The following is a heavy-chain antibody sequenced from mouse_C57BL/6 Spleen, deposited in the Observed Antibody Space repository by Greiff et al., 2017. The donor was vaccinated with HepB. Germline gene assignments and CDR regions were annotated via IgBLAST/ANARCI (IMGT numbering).Heavy chain of an antibody. CDR3: TRGGEDLAY. CDR1: GFTFSSYA. Sequence: EVKVEESGEGLVKPGGSLKLSCAASGFTFSSYAMSWVRQTPEKRLEWVAYISSGGDYIYYADTVKGRFTISRDNARNTLYLQMSSLKSEDTAMYYCTRGGEDLAYWGQGTLVTVSA. CDR2: ISSGGDYI. V-gene: IGHV5-9-1*02. J-gene: IGHJ3*01.